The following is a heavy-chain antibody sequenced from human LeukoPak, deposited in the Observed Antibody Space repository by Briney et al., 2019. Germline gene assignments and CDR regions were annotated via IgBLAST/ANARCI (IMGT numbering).Heavy chain of an antibody. CDR2: ISSNGGST. V-gene: IGHV3-64*01. Sequence: GGSLRLSCTASGFTFTNYAMHWVRQAPGKGLEHVSVISSNGGSTYYANSVKGRFAISRDNSKNTLYLQMGSLRAEDTAVYYCARDGADYGENGWFDPWGQGTLVTVSS. J-gene: IGHJ5*02. D-gene: IGHD4-17*01. CDR3: ARDGADYGENGWFDP. CDR1: GFTFTNYA.